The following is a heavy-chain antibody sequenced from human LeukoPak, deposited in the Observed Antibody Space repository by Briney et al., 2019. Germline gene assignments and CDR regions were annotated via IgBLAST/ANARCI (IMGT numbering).Heavy chain of an antibody. Sequence: ASVTVSCKASGYTFTSYYMHWVRQAPGQGLEWMGIINPSGGSTSYAQKFQGRVTMTRGTSTSTVYMELSSLRSEDTAVYYCAREGYSSDYYYYGMDVWGQGTTVTVSS. V-gene: IGHV1-46*01. D-gene: IGHD6-25*01. CDR2: INPSGGST. CDR1: GYTFTSYY. J-gene: IGHJ6*02. CDR3: AREGYSSDYYYYGMDV.